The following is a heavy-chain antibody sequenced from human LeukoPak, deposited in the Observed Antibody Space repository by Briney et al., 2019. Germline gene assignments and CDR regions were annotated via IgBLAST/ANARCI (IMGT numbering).Heavy chain of an antibody. V-gene: IGHV3-53*01. CDR2: IYGDGRT. CDR1: GFTVITNY. Sequence: PGGSLRLSCAASGFTVITNYMSWVRQAPGKGLEWVSVIYGDGRTYYADSVKGRFTISRDNSKNTLYLQMNSLRAEDTAAYYCAREESGNWFDPWGQGTLVTVSS. D-gene: IGHD1-26*01. CDR3: AREESGNWFDP. J-gene: IGHJ5*02.